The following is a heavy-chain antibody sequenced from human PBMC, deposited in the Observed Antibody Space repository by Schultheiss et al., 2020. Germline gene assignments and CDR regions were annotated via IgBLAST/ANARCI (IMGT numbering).Heavy chain of an antibody. V-gene: IGHV4-39*07. Sequence: SETLSLTCTVSGGSISSGDYYWNWIRQPPGKGLEWIGEINHSGSTNYNPSLKSRVTISVDTSKNQFSLKLSSVTAADTAVYYCARVGVYSYGKWGQGTLVTVSS. D-gene: IGHD5-18*01. CDR3: ARVGVYSYGK. CDR2: INHSGST. CDR1: GGSISSGDYY. J-gene: IGHJ4*02.